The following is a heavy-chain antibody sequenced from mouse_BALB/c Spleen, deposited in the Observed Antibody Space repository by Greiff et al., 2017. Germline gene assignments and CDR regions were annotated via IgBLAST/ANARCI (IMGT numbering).Heavy chain of an antibody. J-gene: IGHJ2*01. V-gene: IGHV1-22*01. D-gene: IGHD2-10*02. CDR1: GYTFTGYT. CDR2: INPNNGGT. Sequence: VQLKESGPELVKPGASVKISCKTSGYTFTGYTMHWVKQSPGKSLEWIGCINPNNGGTSYNQKFKGKATLTVDKSSSTAYMELRSLTSEESAVYYCTRSGYDDYWGQGTTLTVSS. CDR3: TRSGYDDY.